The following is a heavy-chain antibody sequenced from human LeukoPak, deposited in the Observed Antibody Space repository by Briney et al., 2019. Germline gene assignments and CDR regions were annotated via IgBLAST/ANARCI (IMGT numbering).Heavy chain of an antibody. D-gene: IGHD5-12*01. J-gene: IGHJ4*02. V-gene: IGHV3-33*01. CDR3: ARALDIVATITPIDY. CDR2: TSYDGSNK. Sequence: GRSLRLSCAASGFTLSIYGMHWVRQAPGKGLEWVAVTSYDGSNKYYADSVKGRFTISRDNSKNTLYLQMNSLRAEDTAVYYCARALDIVATITPIDYWGQGTLVTVSS. CDR1: GFTLSIYG.